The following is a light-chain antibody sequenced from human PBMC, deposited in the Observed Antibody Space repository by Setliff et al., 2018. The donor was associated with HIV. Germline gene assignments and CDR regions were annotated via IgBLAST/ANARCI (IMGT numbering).Light chain of an antibody. CDR3: CSFAGSNIPYV. CDR1: NNNLGSYNL. Sequence: QSALAQPASVSGSPGHSITISCTGSNNNLGSYNLVSWYQPLPAKAPKLLIYKDNKRPSGISNRFSGSKSGYTASLTISGLQADDEADYYCCSFAGSNIPYVFGTGTKVTVL. V-gene: IGLV2-23*01. CDR2: KDN. J-gene: IGLJ1*01.